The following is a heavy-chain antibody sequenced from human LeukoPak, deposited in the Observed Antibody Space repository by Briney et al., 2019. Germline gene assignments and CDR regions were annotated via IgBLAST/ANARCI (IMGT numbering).Heavy chain of an antibody. CDR1: GFTFSSYE. CDR2: ISSSGSTI. J-gene: IGHJ4*02. D-gene: IGHD6-19*01. Sequence: PGGSLRLSCAASGFTFSSYEMNWVRQAPGKGLEWVSCISSSGSTIYYADSVKGRFTISRDNAKNSLYLQMNSLRAEDTAVYYCARDSSGWHYYFDYWGQGTLVTVSS. V-gene: IGHV3-48*03. CDR3: ARDSSGWHYYFDY.